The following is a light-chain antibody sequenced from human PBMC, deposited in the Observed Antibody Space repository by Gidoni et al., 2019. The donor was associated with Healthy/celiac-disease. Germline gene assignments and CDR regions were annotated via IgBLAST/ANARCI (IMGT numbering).Light chain of an antibody. CDR1: SSDVGGYNY. CDR3: SSYTSSSTRV. J-gene: IGLJ2*01. Sequence: QSALIQPASVSGSPGQSITISCTGTSSDVGGYNYVSWYQQHPGKAHKLMIYDVSNRPSGVSNRFSGSKSGNTASLTISGLQAEDEADYYCSSYTSSSTRVFGGGTKLTVL. CDR2: DVS. V-gene: IGLV2-14*03.